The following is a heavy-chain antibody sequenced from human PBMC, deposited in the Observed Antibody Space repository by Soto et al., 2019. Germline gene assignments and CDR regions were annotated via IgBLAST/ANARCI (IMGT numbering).Heavy chain of an antibody. CDR2: ISGSGGST. Sequence: EVQLLESGGGLVQPGGSLRLSCAASGFTFSSYAMSWVRQAPGKGLEWVSAISGSGGSTYYADSVKGRFTISRDNSKNTLYLQINRLRAEDTAVYYCANSPFVGYSSGWYYFDYWGQGPLVTVSS. CDR1: GFTFSSYA. V-gene: IGHV3-23*01. J-gene: IGHJ4*02. CDR3: ANSPFVGYSSGWYYFDY. D-gene: IGHD6-19*01.